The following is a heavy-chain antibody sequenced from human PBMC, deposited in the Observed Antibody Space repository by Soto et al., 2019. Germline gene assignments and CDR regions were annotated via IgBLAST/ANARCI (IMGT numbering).Heavy chain of an antibody. D-gene: IGHD3-16*02. CDR1: GFTFSSYG. Sequence: QVQLVESGGGVVQPGRSLRLSCAASGFTFSSYGMHWVRQAPGKGLEWVAVISYDGSNKYYADSVKGRFTISRDNSKNTLYLQMNSLRAEDTAVYYCAGGYDYIWGSYPILDAFDIWGQGTMVTVSS. CDR3: AGGYDYIWGSYPILDAFDI. J-gene: IGHJ3*02. CDR2: ISYDGSNK. V-gene: IGHV3-30*03.